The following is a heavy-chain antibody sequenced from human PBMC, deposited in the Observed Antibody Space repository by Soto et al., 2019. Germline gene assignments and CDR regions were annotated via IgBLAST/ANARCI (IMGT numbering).Heavy chain of an antibody. CDR2: IIPIFGTA. V-gene: IGHV1-69*13. D-gene: IGHD6-19*01. CDR1: GGTFSSYA. CDR3: ARGSSSGWYPYYFDY. J-gene: IGHJ4*02. Sequence: GASVKVSCKASGGTFSSYAISWVRQAPGQGLEWMGGIIPIFGTANYAQKFQGRVTITADESTSTAYMELSSLRSEDTAVYYCARGSSSGWYPYYFDYWGQGTLVTVSS.